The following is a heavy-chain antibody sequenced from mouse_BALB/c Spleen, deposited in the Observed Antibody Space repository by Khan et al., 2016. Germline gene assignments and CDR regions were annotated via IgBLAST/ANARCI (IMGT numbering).Heavy chain of an antibody. D-gene: IGHD1-1*02. CDR3: ASYYDHAGGNYFDY. Sequence: EVQLQESGPGLVKPSQSLSLTCTVTGYSITSDYAWNWIRQFPGNKLEWMGYISYSGSTSYNPSLKSRISITRDTSKNQFFLQLNSVTTEDTATYYWASYYDHAGGNYFDYWGQGTTLTVSS. J-gene: IGHJ2*01. V-gene: IGHV3-2*02. CDR1: GYSITSDYA. CDR2: ISYSGST.